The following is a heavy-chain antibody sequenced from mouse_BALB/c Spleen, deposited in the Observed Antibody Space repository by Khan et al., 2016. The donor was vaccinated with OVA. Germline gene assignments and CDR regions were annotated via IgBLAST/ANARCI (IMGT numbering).Heavy chain of an antibody. CDR2: INTETGEP. J-gene: IGHJ2*01. D-gene: IGHD2-10*02. Sequence: QIQLVQSGPELKKPGETVKISCKASGYTFTDYSMHWVKQAPGKGLKWMGWINTETGEPTYADDFRGRFAFSLETSASTAYLQINNLKNEDTATYIFASEQKYGNFDYWGQGTTLTVSS. CDR1: GYTFTDYS. V-gene: IGHV9-2-1*01. CDR3: ASEQKYGNFDY.